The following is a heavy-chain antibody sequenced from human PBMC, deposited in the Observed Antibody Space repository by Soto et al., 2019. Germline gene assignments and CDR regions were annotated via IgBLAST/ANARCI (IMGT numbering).Heavy chain of an antibody. Sequence: QVQLVQSGAEVKKPGSSVKVSCKASGGTFSSYAISWVRQAPGQGLELMGGIIPIFGTANYAQKFQGRVTIPADESTNTAYMELSSLRSEDTAVYYCARASGWPTYYYYYGMDVWGQGTTVTVSS. CDR3: ARASGWPTYYYYYGMDV. CDR2: IIPIFGTA. V-gene: IGHV1-69*12. J-gene: IGHJ6*02. D-gene: IGHD1-1*01. CDR1: GGTFSSYA.